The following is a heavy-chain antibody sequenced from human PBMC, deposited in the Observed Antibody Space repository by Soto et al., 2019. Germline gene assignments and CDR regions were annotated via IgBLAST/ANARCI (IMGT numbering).Heavy chain of an antibody. J-gene: IGHJ5*02. Sequence: PGESLKISCKGSGYSFSSYWIAWMRQMPGEGLEWMAIIYPGDFDTRYNPSFQGQVTISADKSISTAYLQWSSLKASDSAMYYCARRIYSSGSNYFDPWGQGTLVTVAS. CDR3: ARRIYSSGSNYFDP. CDR2: IYPGDFDT. CDR1: GYSFSSYW. V-gene: IGHV5-51*01. D-gene: IGHD6-19*01.